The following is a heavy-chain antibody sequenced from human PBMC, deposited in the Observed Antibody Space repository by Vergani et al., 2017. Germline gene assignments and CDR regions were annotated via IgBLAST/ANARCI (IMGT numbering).Heavy chain of an antibody. J-gene: IGHJ6*03. Sequence: QVQLVQSGAEVKKPGSSVKVSCKASGGTFSSYAISWVRQAPGQGLEWMGGIIPIFGTANYAQKFQGRVTITADKSTSTAYRELSSLRSEDTAVYYCARAVAGREKKYCYYYMDVWGKGTTVTVSS. V-gene: IGHV1-69*06. CDR1: GGTFSSYA. CDR3: ARAVAGREKKYCYYYMDV. D-gene: IGHD6-19*01. CDR2: IIPIFGTA.